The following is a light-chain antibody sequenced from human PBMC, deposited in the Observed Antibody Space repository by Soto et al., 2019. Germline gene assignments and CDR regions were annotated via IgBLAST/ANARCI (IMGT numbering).Light chain of an antibody. J-gene: IGLJ2*01. CDR2: TNN. Sequence: QSVLTQPPSVSAAPGEKVTISCSGRTSNIVNNFVSWYRQLPGAAPQLLIHTNNKRPSGVSDRLSGSKSGSSATLGITGLQTGDEAHYYCGTWDYSVTAFVFGGGTKLTVL. V-gene: IGLV1-51*01. CDR1: TSNIVNNF. CDR3: GTWDYSVTAFV.